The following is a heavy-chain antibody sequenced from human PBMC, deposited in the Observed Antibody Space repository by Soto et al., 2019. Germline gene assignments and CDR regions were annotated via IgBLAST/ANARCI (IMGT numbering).Heavy chain of an antibody. CDR2: IYYSGST. J-gene: IGHJ5*02. CDR3: ARTLVLLWFGETYNWFDP. CDR1: GGSISSYY. Sequence: SETLSLTCTVSGGSISSYYWGLIRQPPGKGLEWIGYIYYSGSTNYNPSLKSRVTISVDTSKNQFSLKLSSVTAADTAVYYCARTLVLLWFGETYNWFDPWGQGTLVTVSS. D-gene: IGHD3-10*01. V-gene: IGHV4-59*01.